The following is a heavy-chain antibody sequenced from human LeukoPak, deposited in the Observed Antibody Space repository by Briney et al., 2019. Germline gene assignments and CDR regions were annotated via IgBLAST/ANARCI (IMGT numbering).Heavy chain of an antibody. V-gene: IGHV3-7*01. CDR1: GFTFSSYW. D-gene: IGHD3-10*01. J-gene: IGHJ5*01. CDR2: IKQDGNEK. CDR3: AKEGAYPIITYDS. Sequence: GGSLRLSCTASGFTFSSYWMNWVRQAPGKGLEWVANIKQDGNEKHYEDSVKGRFSISRDNAKNSLYLQMDSLRAEDTAVYYCAKEGAYPIITYDSWGQGALVTVSS.